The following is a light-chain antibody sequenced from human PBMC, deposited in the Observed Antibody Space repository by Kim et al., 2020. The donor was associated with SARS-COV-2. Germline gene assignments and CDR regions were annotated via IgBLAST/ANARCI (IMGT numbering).Light chain of an antibody. J-gene: IGLJ2*01. V-gene: IGLV3-19*01. CDR3: NSRDSSGNHVA. CDR2: GKD. CDR1: SLRRYY. Sequence: AVGQTSRITCQGDSLRRYYASWYQQKPGQAPVFVIYGKDNRPSGIPDRFSGSSSGNTASLTITGAQAEDEAYYYCNSRDSSGNHVAFGGGTQLTVL.